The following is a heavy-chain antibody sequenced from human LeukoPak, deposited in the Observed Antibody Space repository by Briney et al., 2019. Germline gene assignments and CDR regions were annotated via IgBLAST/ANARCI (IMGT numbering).Heavy chain of an antibody. CDR1: GYTFTSYG. D-gene: IGHD4-17*01. CDR2: INPYNGST. J-gene: IGHJ4*02. V-gene: IGHV1-18*01. Sequence: GASVKVSCKASGYTFTSYGISWVRQAPGQGPECMGWINPYNGSTNYALKVQGRVTMTTDTSTSTAYLELRSLGSDDTAIYYCAREIYGRFDYWGQGTLVTVSS. CDR3: AREIYGRFDY.